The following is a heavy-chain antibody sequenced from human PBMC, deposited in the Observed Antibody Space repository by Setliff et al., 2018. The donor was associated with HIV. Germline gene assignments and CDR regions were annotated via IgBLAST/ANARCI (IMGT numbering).Heavy chain of an antibody. Sequence: WASVKVSCKASGYTFTNYDLNWVRQASGQGLEWMGWMNPNSGNTGYAQKFRGRLAMTRNTSIDTAYMELSSLTSEDTAVYYCASDWELGHGFYIWGQGTMVTVSS. CDR2: MNPNSGNT. V-gene: IGHV1-8*02. CDR3: ASDWELGHGFYI. CDR1: GYTFTNYD. D-gene: IGHD3-10*01. J-gene: IGHJ3*02.